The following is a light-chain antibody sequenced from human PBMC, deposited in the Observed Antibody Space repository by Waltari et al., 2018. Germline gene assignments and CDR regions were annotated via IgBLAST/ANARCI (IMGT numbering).Light chain of an antibody. CDR2: YKPDSGT. J-gene: IGLJ3*02. CDR3: MILYNNAVV. V-gene: IGLV5-45*01. CDR1: SDINVGTYK. Sequence: QAVLTQPASLSASPRASASLPCTLRSDINVGTYKLNWYQQRPGSPPQFLVKYKPDSGTQLGAGVPSRFSGSKDTSANAGILLISGLQSEDEADYYCMILYNNAVVFGGGTKVTVL.